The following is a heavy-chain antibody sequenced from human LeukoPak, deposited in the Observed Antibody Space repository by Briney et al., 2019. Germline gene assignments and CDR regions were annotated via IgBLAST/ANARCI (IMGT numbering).Heavy chain of an antibody. Sequence: GGSLRLSCAASGFTFSSYAMSWVRQAPGKGLEWVAVISYDGSNKYYADSVKGRFTISRDNSKNTLYLQMNSLRAEDTAVYYCAIGDSLGELSSSFEYWGQGTLVTVSS. V-gene: IGHV3-30*04. J-gene: IGHJ4*02. CDR2: ISYDGSNK. D-gene: IGHD3-16*02. CDR1: GFTFSSYA. CDR3: AIGDSLGELSSSFEY.